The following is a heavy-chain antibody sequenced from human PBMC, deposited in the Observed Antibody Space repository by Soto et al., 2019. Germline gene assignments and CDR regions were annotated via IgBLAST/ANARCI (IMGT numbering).Heavy chain of an antibody. D-gene: IGHD3-16*02. Sequence: VQLVESGGGLVQPGRSLRLSCAASGFTFDDYAMHWVRQVPGRGPEWVSGITWIGGYIGYADSVKGRFTISRDKGKKSLYLQMSSLRIGDTALYYCARASSRSYYFDYWGQGTLVTVSS. CDR2: ITWIGGYI. CDR3: ARASSRSYYFDY. J-gene: IGHJ4*02. V-gene: IGHV3-9*01. CDR1: GFTFDDYA.